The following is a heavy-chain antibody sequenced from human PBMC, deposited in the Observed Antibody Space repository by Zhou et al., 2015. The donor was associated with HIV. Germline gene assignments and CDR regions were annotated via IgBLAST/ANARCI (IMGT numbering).Heavy chain of an antibody. J-gene: IGHJ3*01. D-gene: IGHD2-2*01. CDR3: CKPTLVVPVGVKYGVVTV. Sequence: QVLQSAPELKEPGASVRVSCATSSTTRVTYFTHWVRQVPGEGLEWLGRINPATGGSNYAKHLEGRLTFKLGTPTTTSYMDLSLLRADDTAIYYCCKPTLVVPVGVKYGVVTVWG. CDR1: STTRVTYF. CDR2: INPATGGS. V-gene: IGHV1-2*06.